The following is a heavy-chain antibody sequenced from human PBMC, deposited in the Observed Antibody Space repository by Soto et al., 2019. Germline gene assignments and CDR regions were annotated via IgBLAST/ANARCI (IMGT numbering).Heavy chain of an antibody. CDR3: ARGLSGGSYNWCDP. CDR2: INHSGST. V-gene: IGHV4-34*01. Sequence: QVQLQQWGAGLLKPSETLSLTCAVYGGSCSGYYWSWIRQPPGKGLEWIGEINHSGSTNYNPSLKSLVTISVDTSKSQFSLMLSSVTAADTAVYYCARGLSGGSYNWCDPWGKGTLVTVSS. CDR1: GGSCSGYY. J-gene: IGHJ5*02. D-gene: IGHD2-15*01.